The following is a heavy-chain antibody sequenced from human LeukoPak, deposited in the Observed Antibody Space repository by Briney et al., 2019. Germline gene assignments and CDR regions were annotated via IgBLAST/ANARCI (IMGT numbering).Heavy chain of an antibody. CDR3: ARARNYFDY. J-gene: IGHJ4*02. CDR2: IYYSGST. CDR1: GGSISSYY. Sequence: SETLSLTCTVSGGSISSYYWSWIRQPPGKGLEWIGYIYYSGSTNFNPSLKSRVTISVDTSKNQFSLKLSSVTAADTAVYYCARARNYFDYWGQGTLVTVSS. V-gene: IGHV4-59*08.